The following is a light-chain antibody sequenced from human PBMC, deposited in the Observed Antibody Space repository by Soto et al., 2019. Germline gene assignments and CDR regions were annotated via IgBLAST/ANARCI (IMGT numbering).Light chain of an antibody. CDR3: QHRSNWPLT. CDR2: DAS. Sequence: EVVLTQSPATLSLSPGERATLSCRASQSISSHLAWYQQKPGQAPRLLIYDASNRATGIPARFSGSGSGTDFNLTISSLEPEDFAVYYCQHRSNWPLTFGGGTKLEIK. CDR1: QSISSH. J-gene: IGKJ4*01. V-gene: IGKV3-11*01.